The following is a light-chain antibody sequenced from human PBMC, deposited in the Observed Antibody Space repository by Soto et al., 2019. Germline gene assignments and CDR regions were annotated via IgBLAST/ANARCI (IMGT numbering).Light chain of an antibody. CDR3: QQRQYWPPIT. CDR2: GAS. V-gene: IGKV3D-15*01. Sequence: ETVMTQSPATLSVSPVERATLSCRASQSVSSKLAWYQQKPGQAPRLLIYGASTRATGIPARFSGSGSGTDFTLTISSLEPEDFAIYYCQQRQYWPPITFGQGTRLEIK. CDR1: QSVSSK. J-gene: IGKJ5*01.